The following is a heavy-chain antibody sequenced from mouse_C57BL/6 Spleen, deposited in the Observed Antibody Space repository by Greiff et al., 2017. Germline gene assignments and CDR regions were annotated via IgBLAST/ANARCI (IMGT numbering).Heavy chain of an antibody. CDR2: IYPRSGNT. D-gene: IGHD1-1*01. CDR3: ARYLLPYAMDY. J-gene: IGHJ4*01. CDR1: GYTFTSYG. Sequence: VQLVESGAELARPGASVKLSCKASGYTFTSYGISWVKQRTGQGLEWIGEIYPRSGNTYYNEKFKGKATLTADKSSSTAYMELRSLTSEDSAVYFCARYLLPYAMDYWGQGTSVTVSS. V-gene: IGHV1-81*01.